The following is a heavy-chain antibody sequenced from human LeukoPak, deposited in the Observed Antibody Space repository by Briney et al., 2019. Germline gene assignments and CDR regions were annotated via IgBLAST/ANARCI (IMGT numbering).Heavy chain of an antibody. J-gene: IGHJ4*02. V-gene: IGHV5-51*01. CDR2: IYPGDSDT. D-gene: IGHD3-10*01. CDR1: GYSFTSYW. CDR3: ARRSGSRGVIFDY. Sequence: GESLKISCKGCGYSFTSYWIGWLRQMPGKGLEWMGIIYPGDSDTRYSPSFQGQVTISADKSISTAYLQWSSLKASDTAMYYCARRSGSRGVIFDYWGQGTLVTVSS.